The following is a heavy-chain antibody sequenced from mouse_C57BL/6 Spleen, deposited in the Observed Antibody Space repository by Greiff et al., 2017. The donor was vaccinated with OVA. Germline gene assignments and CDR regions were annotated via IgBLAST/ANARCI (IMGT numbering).Heavy chain of an antibody. CDR2: IHHNSGST. CDR1: GYTFTSYW. D-gene: IGHD1-1*01. J-gene: IGHJ1*03. Sequence: VKLQQPGAELVKPGASVKLSCKASGYTFTSYWMHWVKQRPGQGLEWIGMIHHNSGSTNYNEKFKSKVTLTVDKSSSTTYMQLSSLTSEDSAVYYCARSPLYYGSSYWYFDVWGTGTTVTVSS. CDR3: ARSPLYYGSSYWYFDV. V-gene: IGHV1-64*01.